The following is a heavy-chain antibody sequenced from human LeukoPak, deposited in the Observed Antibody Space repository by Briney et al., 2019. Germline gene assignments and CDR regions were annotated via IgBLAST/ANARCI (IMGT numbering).Heavy chain of an antibody. Sequence: ASVKVSCKASRYTFTSYYMHGVRQAPGQGREWVGIIYTVGGSRRHAQNFQGRVSLTRDTSTSTVYMELSSLRSEDAAVYYCARGGTTVVSCPAHWGQGTLVTVSS. CDR1: RYTFTSYY. CDR2: IYTVGGSR. J-gene: IGHJ4*02. D-gene: IGHD4-23*01. CDR3: ARGGTTVVSCPAH. V-gene: IGHV1-46*01.